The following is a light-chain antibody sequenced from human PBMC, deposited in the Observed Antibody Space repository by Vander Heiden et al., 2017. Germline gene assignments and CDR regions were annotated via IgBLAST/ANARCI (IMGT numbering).Light chain of an antibody. J-gene: IGLJ2*01. CDR3: SSYTSSSTGVV. V-gene: IGLV2-14*01. CDR2: EVS. Sequence: QSALTQPASVSGSPGQSIPIPCTGTSSDVGGYNYVSWYQQHPGKGPKLMIYEVSNRPSGVSNRFSGSKSGNTASLTISGLQAEDEADYYCSSYTSSSTGVVFGGGTKLTVL. CDR1: SSDVGGYNY.